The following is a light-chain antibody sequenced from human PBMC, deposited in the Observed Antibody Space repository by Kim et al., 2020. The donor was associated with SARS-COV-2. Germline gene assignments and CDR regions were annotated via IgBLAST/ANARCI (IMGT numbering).Light chain of an antibody. CDR3: QVWDSSSVYVV. J-gene: IGLJ2*01. CDR1: NIGSKS. CDR2: YDS. V-gene: IGLV3-21*04. Sequence: SYELTQPPSVSVAPGKTARITCGGNNIGSKSVHWYQQKPGQAPVLVIYYDSDRPSGIPERFSGSNSGNTATLTISRVEAGDEADYYCQVWDSSSVYVVFGGGTQLTVL.